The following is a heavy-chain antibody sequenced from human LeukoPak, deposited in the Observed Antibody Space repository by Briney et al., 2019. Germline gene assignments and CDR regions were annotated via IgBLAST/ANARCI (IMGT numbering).Heavy chain of an antibody. Sequence: EGSLRLSCTASGFIFSSFTMNWVRQAPGKGLEWISSISSSSTYIYYADSVKGRFTVSRDNAKNSLYLQMNSLGAEDTAVYYCARDGYGANSADYWGQGTLVTVSS. V-gene: IGHV3-21*01. CDR2: ISSSSTYI. D-gene: IGHD4-23*01. CDR1: GFIFSSFT. CDR3: ARDGYGANSADY. J-gene: IGHJ4*02.